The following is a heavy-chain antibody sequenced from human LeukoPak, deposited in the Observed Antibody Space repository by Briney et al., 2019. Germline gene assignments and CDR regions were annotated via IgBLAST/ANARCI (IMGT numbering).Heavy chain of an antibody. CDR1: GFNVNNAW. V-gene: IGHV3-15*07. CDR3: YTSITDY. Sequence: GFLRLSCAASGFNVNNAWMSWVRQAPGKGLEWVGRIRSKIDGGATDYAAPVKGRFTISRDDSKNTLYLQINSLKIEDTAMYYCYTSITDYWGQGTLVTVSS. J-gene: IGHJ4*02. D-gene: IGHD2-21*01. CDR2: IRSKIDGGAT.